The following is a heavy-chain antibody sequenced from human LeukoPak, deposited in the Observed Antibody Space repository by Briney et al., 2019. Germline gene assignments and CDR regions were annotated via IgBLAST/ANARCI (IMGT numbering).Heavy chain of an antibody. Sequence: PERSLRLSCSASGLTFSHYGFHWVRQAPGKGLEWVAVIWRDGSNKYYGDSVKGGFIIYRDDSQNTISLKMNRLRSEDTGVYYCAKDAKRGFDYSNSLEYWGQGSLVIVSS. CDR1: GLTFSHYG. V-gene: IGHV3-33*06. D-gene: IGHD4-11*01. J-gene: IGHJ4*02. CDR2: IWRDGSNK. CDR3: AKDAKRGFDYSNSLEY.